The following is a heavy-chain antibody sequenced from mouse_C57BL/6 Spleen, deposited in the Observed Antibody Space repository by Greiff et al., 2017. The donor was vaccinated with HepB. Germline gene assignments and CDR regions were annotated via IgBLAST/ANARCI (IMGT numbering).Heavy chain of an antibody. J-gene: IGHJ4*01. CDR3: ARHNSNYPYYAMDY. Sequence: EVQGVESGGGLVKPGGSLKLSCAASGFTFSSYTMSWVRQTPEKRLEWVATISGGGGNTYYPDSVKGRFTISRDNAKNTLYLQMSSLRSEDTALYYCARHNSNYPYYAMDYWGQGTSVTVSS. V-gene: IGHV5-9*01. CDR1: GFTFSSYT. D-gene: IGHD2-5*01. CDR2: ISGGGGNT.